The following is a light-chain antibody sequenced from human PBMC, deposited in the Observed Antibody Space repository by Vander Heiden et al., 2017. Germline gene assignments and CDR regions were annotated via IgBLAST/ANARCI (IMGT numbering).Light chain of an antibody. V-gene: IGLV1-40*01. Sequence: QSVLTQPPSVSGAPGQRVIISCTGSRSNIGAGNDAHWYQQVPGTAPKLFIYGNINRRSGVPERFSGSRSGTSASLAITGLQAEDEADYYCQSFDNSLGGYVFGTGTKVTVL. CDR2: GNI. J-gene: IGLJ1*01. CDR3: QSFDNSLGGYV. CDR1: RSNIGAGND.